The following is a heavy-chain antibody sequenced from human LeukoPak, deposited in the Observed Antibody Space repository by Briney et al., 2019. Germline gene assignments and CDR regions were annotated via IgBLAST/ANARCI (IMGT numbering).Heavy chain of an antibody. CDR1: GFTFSSYS. J-gene: IGHJ4*02. D-gene: IGHD3-3*01. CDR2: ISSSSSYI. Sequence: GGSLRLSCAASGFTFSSYSMNWVRQAPGKGLEWVSSISSSSSYIYYADSVKGRFTISRDNAKNSLYLQMNSLRAEDTAVYYCAREGNDFWSGYGYYFDYWGQGTLVTVSS. CDR3: AREGNDFWSGYGYYFDY. V-gene: IGHV3-21*01.